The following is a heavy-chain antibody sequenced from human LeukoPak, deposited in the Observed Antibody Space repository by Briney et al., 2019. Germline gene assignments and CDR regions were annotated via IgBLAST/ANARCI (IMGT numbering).Heavy chain of an antibody. J-gene: IGHJ4*02. CDR1: GFPFSSYA. D-gene: IGHD3-22*01. CDR3: ATLANYYDSSGYDY. Sequence: GGSLRLSCAASGFPFSSYAMSWVRQAPGKGLEWVSAISGSGGSTYYADSVKGRFTISRDNSKNTLYLQMNSLRAEDTAVYYCATLANYYDSSGYDYWGRGTLVTVSS. CDR2: ISGSGGST. V-gene: IGHV3-23*01.